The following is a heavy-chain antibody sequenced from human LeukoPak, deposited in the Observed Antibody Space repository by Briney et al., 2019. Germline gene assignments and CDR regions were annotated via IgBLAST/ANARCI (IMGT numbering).Heavy chain of an antibody. V-gene: IGHV3-30-3*01. CDR3: AREGARGRITMVRGVM. CDR2: ISYDGSNK. Sequence: GRSLRLSCAASGFTFSSYAMHWVRQAPGKGLEWVAVISYDGSNKYYADSVKGRFTISRDNSKNTLYLQMNSLRAEDTAVYYCAREGARGRITMVRGVMWGQGTMVTVSS. J-gene: IGHJ3*02. D-gene: IGHD3-10*01. CDR1: GFTFSSYA.